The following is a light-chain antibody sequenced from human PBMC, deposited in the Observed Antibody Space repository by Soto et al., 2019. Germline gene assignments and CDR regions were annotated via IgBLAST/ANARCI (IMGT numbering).Light chain of an antibody. CDR3: HQRGNGPPWT. V-gene: IGKV3-11*01. CDR1: QTVSSN. CDR2: DAS. J-gene: IGKJ1*01. Sequence: EIVMTQSPATLSVSPGERATLSCRASQTVSSNLAWYQQKPGQAPRLLIYDASTRATGIPVRFRGSGSTTDFTLTISSLEPEDFAVYYCHQRGNGPPWTFGQGTKVEIK.